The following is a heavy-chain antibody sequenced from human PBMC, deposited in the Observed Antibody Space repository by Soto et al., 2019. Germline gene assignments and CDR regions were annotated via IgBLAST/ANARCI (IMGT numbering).Heavy chain of an antibody. J-gene: IGHJ6*02. D-gene: IGHD2-2*02. Sequence: QVKLVQSGAEVKKPGASVKVSCKASGYTFTSYGISWVRQAPGQGLEWMGWISAYNGNTNYAQKLQGRVTMTTDTSTITAYMELRSLRSDDTAVYYCARLRCSSTNCYTGYDYYGMDVWGQGTTVTVSS. V-gene: IGHV1-18*04. CDR2: ISAYNGNT. CDR1: GYTFTSYG. CDR3: ARLRCSSTNCYTGYDYYGMDV.